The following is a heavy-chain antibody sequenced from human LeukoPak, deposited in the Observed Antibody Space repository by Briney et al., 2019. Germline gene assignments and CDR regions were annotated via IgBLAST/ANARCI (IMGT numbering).Heavy chain of an antibody. CDR1: GFTFGSYG. J-gene: IGHJ4*02. D-gene: IGHD6-19*01. CDR2: ISYHGSST. V-gene: IGHV3-30*18. CDR3: AKDQGTMAGTIVY. Sequence: PGGSLRLSCAASGFTFGSYGMHWVRQAPGTGLEWVAFISYHGSSTYYADSVKGRFTISRDNSRNTLYLQINSLRGEDTAIYYCAKDQGTMAGTIVYWGQGTLVTVSS.